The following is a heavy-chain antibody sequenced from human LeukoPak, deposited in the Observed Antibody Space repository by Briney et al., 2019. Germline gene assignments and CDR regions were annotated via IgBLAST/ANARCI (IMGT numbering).Heavy chain of an antibody. J-gene: IGHJ5*02. CDR2: INHSGST. CDR1: GGSFSGYY. D-gene: IGHD6-25*01. V-gene: IGHV4-34*01. CDR3: ARQSTIAAARIDP. Sequence: SETLSLTCAVYGGSFSGYYWSWIRQPPGKGLEWIGEINHSGSTNYNPSPKSRVTISVDTSKNQFSLKLSSVTAADTAVYYCARQSTIAAARIDPWGQGTLVTVSS.